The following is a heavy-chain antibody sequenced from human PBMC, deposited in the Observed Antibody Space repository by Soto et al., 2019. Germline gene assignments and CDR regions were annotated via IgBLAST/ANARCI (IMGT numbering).Heavy chain of an antibody. Sequence: SETLSLTCTVSGGSISSYYWSWIRRPPGKGLGWIGEINHSGSTNYNPSLKSRVTISVDRSKNQFSLKLSSVTAADTAVYYCARVPDVWGQGTTVTVSS. CDR3: ARVPDV. J-gene: IGHJ6*02. CDR2: INHSGST. V-gene: IGHV4-34*01. CDR1: GGSISSYY.